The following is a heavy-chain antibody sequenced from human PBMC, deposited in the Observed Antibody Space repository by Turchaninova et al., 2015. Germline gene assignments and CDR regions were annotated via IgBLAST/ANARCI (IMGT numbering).Heavy chain of an antibody. D-gene: IGHD3-16*01. Sequence: QVQLVQSGAEVKKPGSSVKVSCKASGGTFSSLDISWVRQVPGQGLEGMGGVIPIFNTAKYAXKCXXXFTXTXDKTTNTSXXELXXXRSDDTALXXCAIREGGPXNFAXXWGLGXLVTVSP. CDR3: AIREGGPXNFAXX. CDR1: GGTFSSLD. V-gene: IGHV1-69*06. CDR2: VIPIFNTA. J-gene: IGHJ4*02.